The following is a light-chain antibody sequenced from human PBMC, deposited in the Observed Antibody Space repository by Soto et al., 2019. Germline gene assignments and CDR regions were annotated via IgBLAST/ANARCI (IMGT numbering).Light chain of an antibody. CDR1: QSVSSNF. Sequence: EIVLTQSPGTLSLSPGERATLSCRASQSVSSNFLAWYQQKPGQAPRLLIYGASRRATGIPDRFSGSGSGTDFTGTISRLESEDFALYYCQHYGSSPSTFGQGTRLEIK. CDR2: GAS. CDR3: QHYGSSPST. V-gene: IGKV3-20*01. J-gene: IGKJ5*01.